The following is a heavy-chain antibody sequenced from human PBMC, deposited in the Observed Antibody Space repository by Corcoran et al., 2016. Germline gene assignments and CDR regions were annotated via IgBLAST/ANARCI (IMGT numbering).Heavy chain of an antibody. Sequence: QVQLVQSGAEVKKPGASVKVSCKASGYTFTGYYMHWVRQAPGQGLEWMGWINPNSGGTNYAQKFQGCVTMTRDTSISTAYMELSRLRSADTAVYYWAGGTPKEEYSGYADYYGMDVWGQGTTVTVSS. V-gene: IGHV1-2*04. CDR3: AGGTPKEEYSGYADYYGMDV. D-gene: IGHD5-12*01. J-gene: IGHJ6*02. CDR1: GYTFTGYY. CDR2: INPNSGGT.